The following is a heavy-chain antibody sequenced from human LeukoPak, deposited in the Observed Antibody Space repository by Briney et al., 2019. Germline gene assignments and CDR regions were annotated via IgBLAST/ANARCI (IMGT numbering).Heavy chain of an antibody. CDR2: ISSSSSYI. CDR3: ARDQYGDQDAFDI. V-gene: IGHV3-21*01. D-gene: IGHD3-10*01. Sequence: GGSLRLSCAASGFTFSSYSMNWVRQAPGKGLEWVSSISSSSSYIYYADSVKGRFTISRDNAKNSLYLQMNSLRAEDTAVYYCARDQYGDQDAFDIWGQGTMVTVSS. J-gene: IGHJ3*02. CDR1: GFTFSSYS.